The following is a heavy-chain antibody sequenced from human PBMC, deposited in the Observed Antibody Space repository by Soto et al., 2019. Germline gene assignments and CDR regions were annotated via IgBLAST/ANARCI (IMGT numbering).Heavy chain of an antibody. V-gene: IGHV4-4*02. CDR3: ARDLGYSSSWYYEYGMDV. CDR1: GGSISSSNW. D-gene: IGHD6-13*01. CDR2: IYHSGST. J-gene: IGHJ6*02. Sequence: PSETLSLTCAVSGGSISSSNWWSWVRQPPGKGLEWIGEIYHSGSTNYNPSLQSRVTISVDKSKNQFSLKLSSVTAADTAVYYCARDLGYSSSWYYEYGMDVWGQGTTVTVSS.